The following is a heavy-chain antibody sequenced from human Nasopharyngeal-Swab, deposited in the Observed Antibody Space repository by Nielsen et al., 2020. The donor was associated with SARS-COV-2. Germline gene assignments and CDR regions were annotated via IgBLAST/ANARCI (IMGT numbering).Heavy chain of an antibody. D-gene: IGHD6-13*01. CDR1: GGSISSGSYY. Sequence: SETLSLTCTVSGGSISSGSYYWSWIRQPAGKGLEWIGRIYTSGSTNYNPSLKSRVTISVDTSKNQFSLKLSSVTAADTAVYYCARDPFRQQLVRGYYYGMDVWGQGTTVTVSS. CDR3: ARDPFRQQLVRGYYYGMDV. CDR2: IYTSGST. V-gene: IGHV4-61*02. J-gene: IGHJ6*02.